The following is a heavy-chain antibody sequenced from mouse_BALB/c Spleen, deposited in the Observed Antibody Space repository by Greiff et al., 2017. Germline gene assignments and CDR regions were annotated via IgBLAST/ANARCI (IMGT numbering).Heavy chain of an antibody. Sequence: DVKLVESGPGLVKPSQSLSLTCTVTGYSITSDYAWNWIRQFPGNKLEWMGYISYSGSTSYNPSLKSRISITRDTSKNQFFLQLNSVTTEDTATYYCARFLYGYGAMDYWGQGTSVTVSS. D-gene: IGHD1-2*01. CDR2: ISYSGST. CDR1: GYSITSDYA. CDR3: ARFLYGYGAMDY. V-gene: IGHV3-2*02. J-gene: IGHJ4*01.